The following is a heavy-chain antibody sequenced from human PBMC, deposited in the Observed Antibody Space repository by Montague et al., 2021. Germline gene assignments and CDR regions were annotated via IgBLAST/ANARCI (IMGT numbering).Heavy chain of an antibody. D-gene: IGHD3-10*01. V-gene: IGHV4-31*03. CDR1: GGSVSNGDCT. CDR3: AIDDSGCYVGWCNP. J-gene: IGHJ5*02. CDR2: NSLRGTT. Sequence: TLSLTCSVSGGSVSNGDCTWSWIRQRPGQDLVWFGYNSLRGTTYHNPSLSRRLSICLDTSRNHLSLKQTSVTAADTAIYYCAIDDSGCYVGWCNPWGQGALVTVSS.